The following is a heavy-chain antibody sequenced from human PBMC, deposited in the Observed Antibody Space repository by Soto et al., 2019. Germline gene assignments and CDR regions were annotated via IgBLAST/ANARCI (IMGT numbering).Heavy chain of an antibody. D-gene: IGHD3-16*02. CDR3: ARRNDYVWGSYRFSFLGVEWFDP. J-gene: IGHJ5*02. CDR1: GGSISSGDYY. Sequence: SSETLSLTCTVSGGSISSGDYYWSWIRQPPGKGLEWIGYIYYSGSTYYNPSLKSRVTISVDTSKNQFSLKLSSVTAADTAVYYCARRNDYVWGSYRFSFLGVEWFDPWGQGTLVTVSS. CDR2: IYYSGST. V-gene: IGHV4-30-4*01.